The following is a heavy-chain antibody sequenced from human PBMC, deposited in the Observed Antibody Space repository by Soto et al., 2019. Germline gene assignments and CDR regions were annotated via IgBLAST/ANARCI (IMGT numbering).Heavy chain of an antibody. CDR2: INHSGST. CDR1: GGSCSGYY. V-gene: IGHV4-34*01. CDR3: ARGGSSDWQVALDI. J-gene: IGHJ3*02. Sequence: SETLSLTYAVYGGSCSGYYWSWIRQPPGKGLEWIGEINHSGSTNYNPSLRSRVSISVDMSKNQFSLRLTSVTAADTAVYYCARGGSSDWQVALDIWGQGTMVTVS. D-gene: IGHD6-19*01.